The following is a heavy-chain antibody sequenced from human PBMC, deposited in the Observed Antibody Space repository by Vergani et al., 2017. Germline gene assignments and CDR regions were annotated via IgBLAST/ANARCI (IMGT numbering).Heavy chain of an antibody. D-gene: IGHD3-22*01. CDR1: GFGFKNFA. V-gene: IGHV3-30*03. CDR3: ARDGTAIXVSSSDYSHLLYA. CDR2: ISKAGTHD. J-gene: IGHJ1*01. Sequence: QVSLVESGGGVVQPGRSLTLTCSASGFGFKNFAMHWVLQAPGKGREWLATISKAGTHDYYEPSVRGRFAISRDNFKNKMYLLMDRLTTDDTAVYFCARDGTAIXVSSSDYSHLLYAWGKGTLVTVSS.